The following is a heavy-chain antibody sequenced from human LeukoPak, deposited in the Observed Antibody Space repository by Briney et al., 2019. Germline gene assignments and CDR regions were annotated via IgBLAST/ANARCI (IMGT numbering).Heavy chain of an antibody. V-gene: IGHV4-34*01. Sequence: SETLSLTCAVYGGSFSGYYWSWIRQPPGKGLEWIGEINHSGSTNYNPSLKSRVTISVDTSKNQFSLKLSSVTAADTAVYYCARVKYKSIFGVVIKTPYYYMDVWGKGTTVTVSS. D-gene: IGHD3-3*01. CDR3: ARVKYKSIFGVVIKTPYYYMDV. CDR1: GGSFSGYY. CDR2: INHSGST. J-gene: IGHJ6*03.